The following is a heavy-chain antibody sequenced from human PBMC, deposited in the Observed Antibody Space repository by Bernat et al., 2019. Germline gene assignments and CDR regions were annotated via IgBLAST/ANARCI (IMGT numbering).Heavy chain of an antibody. V-gene: IGHV3-53*02. D-gene: IGHD2-2*01. Sequence: EVQLVETGGGLIQPGGSLRLSCAASGFTVSSNYMSWVRQAPGKGLEWVSVIYSGGSTYYADSVKGRFTISRDNSKNTLYLQMNSRRGEDTAVYYCARFIVVVPAAIENAFDIWGQGTMVTVSS. CDR3: ARFIVVVPAAIENAFDI. CDR2: IYSGGST. J-gene: IGHJ3*02. CDR1: GFTVSSNY.